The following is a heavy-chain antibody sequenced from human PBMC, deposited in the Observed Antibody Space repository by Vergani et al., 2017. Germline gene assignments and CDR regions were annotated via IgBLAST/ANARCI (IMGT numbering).Heavy chain of an antibody. D-gene: IGHD6-13*01. Sequence: QVQLQQWGAGLLKPSETLSLTCAVYGGPFSAYYWSWIRQPPGKGLEWIWEINHSGSTNYNPSLKSRVTMSVDTSKNQFSLKLSSVTAADTALYYCARGGGIAAAGHYYFYYMDVWGKGTTVTVSS. CDR3: ARGGGIAAAGHYYFYYMDV. V-gene: IGHV4-34*01. CDR1: GGPFSAYY. CDR2: INHSGST. J-gene: IGHJ6*03.